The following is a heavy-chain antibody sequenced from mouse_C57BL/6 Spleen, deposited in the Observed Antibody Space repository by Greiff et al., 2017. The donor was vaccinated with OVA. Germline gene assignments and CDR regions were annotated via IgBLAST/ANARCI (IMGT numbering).Heavy chain of an antibody. J-gene: IGHJ3*01. V-gene: IGHV5-16*01. D-gene: IGHD2-4*01. CDR3: ARDEDYGRGPWFAY. CDR2: INYDGSST. CDR1: GFTFSDYY. Sequence: EVKLMESEGGLVQPGSSMKLSCTASGFTFSDYYMAWVRQVPEKGLEWVANINYDGSSTYYLDSLKSRFIISRDNAKNILYLQMSSLKSEDTATYYCARDEDYGRGPWFAYWGQGTLVTVSA.